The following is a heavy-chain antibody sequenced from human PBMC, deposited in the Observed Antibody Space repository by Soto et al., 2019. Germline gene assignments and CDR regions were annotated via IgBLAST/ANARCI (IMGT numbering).Heavy chain of an antibody. CDR3: ARGEKEWLLPNNWFDP. D-gene: IGHD3-3*01. CDR2: INHSGST. V-gene: IGHV4-34*01. Sequence: SETLSLTCAVYGGSFSGYYWSWIRQPPGKGLEWIGEINHSGSTNYNSSLKSRVTISVDTSKNQFSLKLSSVTAADTAVYYCARGEKEWLLPNNWFDPWGQGTLVT. CDR1: GGSFSGYY. J-gene: IGHJ5*02.